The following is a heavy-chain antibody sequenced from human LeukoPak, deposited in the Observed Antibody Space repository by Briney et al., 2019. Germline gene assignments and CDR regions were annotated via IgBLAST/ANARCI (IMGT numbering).Heavy chain of an antibody. V-gene: IGHV3-21*01. D-gene: IGHD3-22*01. CDR1: GFTFSSYA. CDR2: ISSSSSYI. J-gene: IGHJ4*02. Sequence: GGSLRLSCAASGFTFSSYAMSWVRQAPGKGLEWVSSISSSSSYIYYADSVKGRFTISRDNAKNSLYLQMNSLRAEDTAVYYCAREGYCDSSGYFGYWGQGTLVTVSS. CDR3: AREGYCDSSGYFGY.